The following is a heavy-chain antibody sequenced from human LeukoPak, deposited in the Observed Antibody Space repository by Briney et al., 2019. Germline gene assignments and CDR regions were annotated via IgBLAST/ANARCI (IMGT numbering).Heavy chain of an antibody. J-gene: IGHJ4*02. CDR3: ARDRGQQPILGFEDFDY. D-gene: IGHD6-13*01. CDR1: GYTFTSYY. Sequence: GASVKVSCKASGYTFTSYYMHWVRQAPGQGLEWMGIINPSGGSTSYAQKFQGRVTMTRDTSTSTVYMELSSLRSEDTAVYYCARDRGQQPILGFEDFDYWGQGTLVTVSS. CDR2: INPSGGST. V-gene: IGHV1-46*01.